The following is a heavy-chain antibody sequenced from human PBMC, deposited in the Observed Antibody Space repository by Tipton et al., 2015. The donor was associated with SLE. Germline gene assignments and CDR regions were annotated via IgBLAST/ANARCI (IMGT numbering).Heavy chain of an antibody. Sequence: TLSLTCSVSGVSISTYYWSWIRQSPGKGLEWIGFFYFSGSSQYNPSLKSRVAISADTSNNQFSLELRSVTAADTAVYYCARHLGVIVAFEVWGQGTALTVSS. J-gene: IGHJ3*01. CDR1: GVSISTYY. V-gene: IGHV4-59*01. D-gene: IGHD3-10*01. CDR3: ARHLGVIVAFEV. CDR2: FYFSGSS.